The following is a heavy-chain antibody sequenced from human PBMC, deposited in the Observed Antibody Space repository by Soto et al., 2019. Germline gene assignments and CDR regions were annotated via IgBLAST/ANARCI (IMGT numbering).Heavy chain of an antibody. V-gene: IGHV4-4*02. J-gene: IGHJ4*02. CDR1: GDSFSNNNNIW. CDR3: ARHIAVAGTRGFDY. D-gene: IGHD6-19*01. Sequence: SETLSLTCAVSGDSFSNNNNIWWSWVRQPPGKGLEWIGEIWHSGTTNYNPSLKSRGTISLDKSKNQFSLRLNFVTAADTAVYYCARHIAVAGTRGFDYWGQGTLVTVS. CDR2: IWHSGTT.